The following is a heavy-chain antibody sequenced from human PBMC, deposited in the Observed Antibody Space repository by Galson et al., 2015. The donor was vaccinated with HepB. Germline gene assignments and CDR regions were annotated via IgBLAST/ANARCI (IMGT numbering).Heavy chain of an antibody. D-gene: IGHD4-11*01. CDR2: INAGNGNT. Sequence: SVKVSCKASGYTFTSYAMHWVRQAPGQRLEWMGWINAGNGNTKYSQKLQGRVTITRDTSASTAYMELSSLRSEDTAVYYCARARGAYSNYEAANGSGTYRGSPSGFDIWGQGTMVTVSS. CDR3: ARARGAYSNYEAANGSGTYRGSPSGFDI. CDR1: GYTFTSYA. J-gene: IGHJ3*02. V-gene: IGHV1-3*01.